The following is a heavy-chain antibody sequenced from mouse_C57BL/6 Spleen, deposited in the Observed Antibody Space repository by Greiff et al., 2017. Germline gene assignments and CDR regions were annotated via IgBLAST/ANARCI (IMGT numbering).Heavy chain of an antibody. CDR2: ISYSGST. CDR1: GYSITSGYD. V-gene: IGHV3-1*01. CDR3: ARYTTGIMDY. Sequence: EVQLQESGPGMVKPSQSLSLTCTVTGYSITSGYDWHWIRHFPGNKLEWMGYISYSGSTNYNPSLKSRISITHDTSKNHFFLKLNSVTTEDTATYYCARYTTGIMDYWGQGTSVTVSS. J-gene: IGHJ4*01. D-gene: IGHD1-1*01.